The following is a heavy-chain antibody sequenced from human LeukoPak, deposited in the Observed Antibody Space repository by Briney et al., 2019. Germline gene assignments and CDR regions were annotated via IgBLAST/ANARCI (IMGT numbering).Heavy chain of an antibody. D-gene: IGHD6-13*01. V-gene: IGHV3-48*04. J-gene: IGHJ4*02. CDR1: GFTFSSYS. Sequence: GGSLRLSCAASGFTFSSYSMNWVRQAPGKGLEWVSYISSSSTIYYADSVKGRFTISRDNAKNSLYLQMNSLRAEDTAVYYCARDRLGYSSSWFHPYYFDYWGQGTLVTVSS. CDR2: ISSSSTI. CDR3: ARDRLGYSSSWFHPYYFDY.